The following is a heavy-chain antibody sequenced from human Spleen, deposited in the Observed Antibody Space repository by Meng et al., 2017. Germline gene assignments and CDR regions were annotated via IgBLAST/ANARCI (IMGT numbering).Heavy chain of an antibody. V-gene: IGHV4-34*01. D-gene: IGHD4-11*01. CDR1: GGSFSGYY. CDR2: INHSGST. J-gene: IGHJ4*02. Sequence: QVAVQQWGEGVLKPAETLALTCAVYGGSFSGYYWSWIRQPPGKGLEWIGEINHSGSTNYNPSLKSRVTISVDTSKNQFSLKLSSVTAADTAVYYCARFSNYEGYFDYWGQGTLVTVSS. CDR3: ARFSNYEGYFDY.